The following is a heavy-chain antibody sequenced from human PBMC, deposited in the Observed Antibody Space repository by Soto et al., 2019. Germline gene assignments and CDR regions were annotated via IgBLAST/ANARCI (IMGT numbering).Heavy chain of an antibody. CDR2: IYYSGST. CDR3: ARADDSSGYYYGYFDY. J-gene: IGHJ4*02. CDR1: GGSISSGGYY. V-gene: IGHV4-31*03. D-gene: IGHD3-22*01. Sequence: QVQLQESGPGLVKPSQTLSLTCTVSGGSISSGGYYWSWIRQHPGKGLEWIGYIYYSGSTYYNPSLKSRVTISVDTSKNQFSLKLSSVTAADTAVYYCARADDSSGYYYGYFDYWGQGTLVTVSS.